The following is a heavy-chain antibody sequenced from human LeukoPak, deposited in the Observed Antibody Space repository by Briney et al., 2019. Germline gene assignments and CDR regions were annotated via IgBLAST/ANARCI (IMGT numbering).Heavy chain of an antibody. J-gene: IGHJ3*02. V-gene: IGHV3-30-3*01. CDR3: ARENDAFDI. CDR2: ISNDGSNK. Sequence: GGSLRLSCAASGFTFSSYAMHWVRQAPGKGLEWVAVISNDGSNKYYADSVKGRFTISRDNSKNTLYLQMNSLRAEDTAVYYCARENDAFDIWGQGTMVTVSS. CDR1: GFTFSSYA.